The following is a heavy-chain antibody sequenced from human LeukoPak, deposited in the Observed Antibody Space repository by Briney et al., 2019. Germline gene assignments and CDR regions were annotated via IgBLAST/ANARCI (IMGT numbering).Heavy chain of an antibody. J-gene: IGHJ5*02. D-gene: IGHD2-21*01. V-gene: IGHV3-23*01. CDR1: GFSFSNYA. Sequence: GGSLRLSCAASGFSFSNYAMSWVRQAPGKGLEWVSAISDSTTYYADSVKGRFTISRDNSRNTLYLQMNSLRAEDTAVYYCAKGGGYWCWASWGQGTLVTVSS. CDR2: ISDSTT. CDR3: AKGGGYWCWAS.